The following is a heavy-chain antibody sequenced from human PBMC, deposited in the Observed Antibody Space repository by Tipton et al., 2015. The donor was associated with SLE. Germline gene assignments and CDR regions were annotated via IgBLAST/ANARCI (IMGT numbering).Heavy chain of an antibody. J-gene: IGHJ5*02. D-gene: IGHD6-19*01. CDR3: ARVISSGWYRSWFDP. CDR1: GGSISSGNYY. V-gene: IGHV4-61*09. Sequence: TLSLTCTVSGGSISSGNYYWSWIRQPAGKGLEWIGEINHSGSTNYNPSLKSRVTISVDTSKNQFSLKLSSVTAADTAVYYCARVISSGWYRSWFDPWGQGTLVTVSS. CDR2: INHSGST.